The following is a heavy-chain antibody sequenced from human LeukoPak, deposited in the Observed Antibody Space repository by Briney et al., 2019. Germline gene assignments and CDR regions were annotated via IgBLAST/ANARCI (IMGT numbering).Heavy chain of an antibody. CDR2: ISPSGRNT. J-gene: IGHJ6*03. Sequence: GGSLRLSCAASGFTFSSYGMSWVRQAPGKGLEWVSAISPSGRNTYYADSVKGRFIVSRDNSKNMLYLQMSSLRAEDTAVYYCAKGGSDSSGYYSLYYYYYMDVWGKGTTVTISS. CDR3: AKGGSDSSGYYSLYYYYYMDV. D-gene: IGHD3-22*01. CDR1: GFTFSSYG. V-gene: IGHV3-23*01.